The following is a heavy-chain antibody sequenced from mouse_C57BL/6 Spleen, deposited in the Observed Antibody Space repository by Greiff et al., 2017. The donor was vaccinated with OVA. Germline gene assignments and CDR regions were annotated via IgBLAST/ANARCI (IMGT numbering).Heavy chain of an antibody. CDR2: IDPSDSYT. V-gene: IGHV1-50*01. J-gene: IGHJ4*01. CDR1: GYTFTSYW. CDR3: ARSIGYGSSYGAMDY. Sequence: QVQLKQPGAELVKPGASVKLSCKASGYTFTSYWMQWVKQRPGQGLEWIGEIDPSDSYTNYNQKFKGKATLTVDTSSSTAYMQLSSLTSEDSAVYYCARSIGYGSSYGAMDYWGQGTSVTVSS. D-gene: IGHD1-1*01.